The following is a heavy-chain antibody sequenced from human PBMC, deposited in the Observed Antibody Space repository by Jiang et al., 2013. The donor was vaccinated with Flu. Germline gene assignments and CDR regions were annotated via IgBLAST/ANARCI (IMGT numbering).Heavy chain of an antibody. J-gene: IGHJ4*02. CDR2: ITSSSSTI. Sequence: VQLVESGGGLVQPGGSLRLSCAASGFTFSGYSMNWVRQAPGKGLEWVSYITSSSSTIYYADSVKGRFTISRDNAKNSLYLQMNSLRDEDKAVYYCARNYCSGGSCYYFDYWGQGTLVTVSS. CDR1: GFTFSGYS. V-gene: IGHV3-48*02. D-gene: IGHD2-15*01. CDR3: ARNYCSGGSCYYFDY.